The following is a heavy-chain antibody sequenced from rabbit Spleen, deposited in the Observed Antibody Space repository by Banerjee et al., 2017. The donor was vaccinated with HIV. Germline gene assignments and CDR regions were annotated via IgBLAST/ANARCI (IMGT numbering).Heavy chain of an antibody. CDR3: ARAGEGGDGYLNL. D-gene: IGHD5-1*01. CDR1: GFTISSSYW. Sequence: QSLEESGGDPVKPGASLTLTCTASGFTISSSYWICWVRQAPGKGLEWIACIYADSSSFTYYATWAKGRFTISKTSSTTVTLQMTSLTVADTATYFCARAGEGGDGYLNLWGPGTLVTVS. V-gene: IGHV1S40*01. J-gene: IGHJ4*01. CDR2: IYADSSSFT.